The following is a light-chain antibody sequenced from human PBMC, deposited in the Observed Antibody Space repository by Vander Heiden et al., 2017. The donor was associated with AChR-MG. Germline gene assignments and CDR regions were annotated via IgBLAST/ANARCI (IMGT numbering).Light chain of an antibody. CDR1: NIGSKS. J-gene: IGLJ3*02. V-gene: IGLV3-21*03. Sequence: YVLAPPPPASVAPGKPARITCGGTNIGSKSVHWCQQKPGQAPVVVVYDDTDRPSGIPERVSGSNSGNRATLTISRVEAGDEADYYCQVWDRTNDHVVFGGGTKLTVL. CDR2: DDT. CDR3: QVWDRTNDHVV.